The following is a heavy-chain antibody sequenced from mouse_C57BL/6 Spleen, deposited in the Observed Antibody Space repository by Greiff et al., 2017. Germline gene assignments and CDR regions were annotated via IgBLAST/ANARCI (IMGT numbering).Heavy chain of an antibody. D-gene: IGHD1-1*01. Sequence: QVQLQQSGAELVRPGSSVKLSCKDSDFAFMASAMHWVKQRPGHGLEWIGSFTMYSDATEYSENFKGKATLTANTSSSTAYMELSSLTSEDSAVYYCARGSSPPYAMGYWGQGTSVTVSS. CDR2: FTMYSDAT. CDR3: ARGSSPPYAMGY. CDR1: DFAFMASA. J-gene: IGHJ4*01. V-gene: IGHV1-49*01.